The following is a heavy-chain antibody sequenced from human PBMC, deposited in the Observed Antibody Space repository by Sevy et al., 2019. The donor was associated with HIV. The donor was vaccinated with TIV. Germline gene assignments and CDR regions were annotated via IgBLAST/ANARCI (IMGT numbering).Heavy chain of an antibody. CDR2: INPDGSEK. CDR1: GFTFSSHW. Sequence: GGSLRLSCAPSGFTFSSHWMTWVRQAPGKALEWVANINPDGSEKYRVESVKGRFTISRDNAKNSLYLQMHSLRVEDTAVYYCAKTYGGGSFDYWGQGTLVTVSS. V-gene: IGHV3-7*01. J-gene: IGHJ4*02. CDR3: AKTYGGGSFDY. D-gene: IGHD1-26*01.